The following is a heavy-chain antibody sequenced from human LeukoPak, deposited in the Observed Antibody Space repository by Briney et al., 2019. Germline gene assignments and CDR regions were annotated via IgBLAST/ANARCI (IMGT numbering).Heavy chain of an antibody. CDR1: GFIVRTNY. CDR2: IYSGGTT. V-gene: IGHV3-53*01. CDR3: ARAVPHMYYDDSSGYYGDAFDI. J-gene: IGHJ3*02. Sequence: GGSLRLSCAASGFIVRTNYMSWVRQAPGKGLQWVSVIYSGGTTRYADSVRGRLTISRDNSKNTLHLQMNSLRAEDTAMYYCARAVPHMYYDDSSGYYGDAFDIWGQGTWVTVSS. D-gene: IGHD3-22*01.